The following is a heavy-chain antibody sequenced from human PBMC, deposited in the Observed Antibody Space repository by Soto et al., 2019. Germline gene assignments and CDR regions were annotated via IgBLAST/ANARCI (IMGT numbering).Heavy chain of an antibody. Sequence: QLQLQESGSGLVKPSQTLSLTCAVSGGSISSGGYSWTWIRQPPGKGLEWIGYIYHSGSAYYNPSLKSRVTTSVDRSKTQVYPKLRSVTAADTAVYYCARAHYGDYVYVMDFWGQGTTVTVSS. D-gene: IGHD4-17*01. CDR3: ARAHYGDYVYVMDF. CDR2: IYHSGSA. CDR1: GGSISSGGYS. V-gene: IGHV4-30-2*01. J-gene: IGHJ6*02.